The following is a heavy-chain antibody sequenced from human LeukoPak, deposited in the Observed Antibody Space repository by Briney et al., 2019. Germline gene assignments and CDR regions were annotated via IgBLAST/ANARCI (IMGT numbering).Heavy chain of an antibody. D-gene: IGHD6-6*01. CDR2: IYPGDSDT. V-gene: IGHV5-51*01. CDR1: GYSFTSYW. CDR3: ARHPGGYSSSPGYYYMDV. J-gene: IGHJ6*03. Sequence: GESLKISCXGSGYSFTSYWIGWERQMPGKGLEWMRIIYPGDSDTRYSPSFQGQVTISADKSISTAYLQWSSLKASDTAMYYCARHPGGYSSSPGYYYMDVWGKGTTVTVS.